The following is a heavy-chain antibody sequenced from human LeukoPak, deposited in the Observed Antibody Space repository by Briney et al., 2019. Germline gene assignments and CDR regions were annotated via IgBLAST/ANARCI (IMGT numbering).Heavy chain of an antibody. CDR1: GGSISSYY. CDR3: ARLSLERYSSSWYGPPYYYYMDV. CDR2: IYTSGST. Sequence: PSETLSLTCTISGGSISSYYWSWIRQPPGKGLEWIEYIYTSGSTNYNPSLKSRVTISVDTSKNQFSLKLSSVTAADTAVYYCARLSLERYSSSWYGPPYYYYMDVWGKGTTVTVSS. V-gene: IGHV4-4*09. D-gene: IGHD6-13*01. J-gene: IGHJ6*03.